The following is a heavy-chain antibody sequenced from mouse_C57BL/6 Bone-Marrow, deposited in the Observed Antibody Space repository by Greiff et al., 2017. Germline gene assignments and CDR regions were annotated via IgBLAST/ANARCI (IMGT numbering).Heavy chain of an antibody. V-gene: IGHV2-2*01. CDR3: ARTPLDYGGDYYAMDY. D-gene: IGHD2-4*01. J-gene: IGHJ4*01. CDR1: GFSLTSYG. CDR2: IWSGGST. Sequence: VQLQQSGPGLVQPSQSLSITCTVSGFSLTSYGVHWVRQSPGKGLEWLGVIWSGGSTDSNAAFISRLSISKDDSNGQVFLKMNSLQADDTAIYYCARTPLDYGGDYYAMDYWGQGTSVTVSS.